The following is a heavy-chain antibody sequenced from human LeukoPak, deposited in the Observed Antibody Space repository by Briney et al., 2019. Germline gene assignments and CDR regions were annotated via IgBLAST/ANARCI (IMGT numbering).Heavy chain of an antibody. D-gene: IGHD1-26*01. J-gene: IGHJ3*02. CDR3: ARAEAGGAFDI. CDR2: IYSGGST. Sequence: GGSLRLSCAASGFTVSSYYMSWVRQAPAKGLEWVSVIYSGGSTYYADSVKGRFTISRDNSKNTLYLQMNSPRAEDTAVYYCARAEAGGAFDIWGQGTMVTVSS. CDR1: GFTVSSYY. V-gene: IGHV3-66*02.